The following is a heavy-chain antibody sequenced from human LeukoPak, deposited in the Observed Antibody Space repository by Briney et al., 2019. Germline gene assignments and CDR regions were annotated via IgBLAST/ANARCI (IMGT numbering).Heavy chain of an antibody. CDR2: IIPIFGTA. CDR1: GGTFSSYA. J-gene: IGHJ3*02. V-gene: IGHV1-69*05. Sequence: EASVKVSCKASGGTFSSYAISWVRQAPGQGLEWMGRIIPIFGTANYAQKFQGRVTITTDESTSTAYMELSSLRSEDTAVYYCARDPAIVGAKWHAFDIWGQGTMVTVSS. D-gene: IGHD1-26*01. CDR3: ARDPAIVGAKWHAFDI.